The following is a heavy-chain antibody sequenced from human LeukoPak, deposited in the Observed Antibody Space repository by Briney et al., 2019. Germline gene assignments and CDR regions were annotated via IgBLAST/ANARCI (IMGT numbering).Heavy chain of an antibody. D-gene: IGHD2-15*01. V-gene: IGHV4-34*01. J-gene: IGHJ4*02. CDR3: ARGLSCSGGSCV. CDR1: GGSLSGYY. Sequence: SETLSLTCAVYGGSLSGYYWSWIRQTPGKGLEWIGEINHSGSTNYNASLKSGVTISVDTSKNQFSLNLSSVTAAETVVYYCARGLSCSGGSCVWGQGTLVTVSS. CDR2: INHSGST.